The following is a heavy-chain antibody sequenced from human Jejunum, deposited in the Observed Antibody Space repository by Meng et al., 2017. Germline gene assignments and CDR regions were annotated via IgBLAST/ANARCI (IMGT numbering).Heavy chain of an antibody. CDR3: AKLVPY. CDR1: GFTFSNYW. D-gene: IGHD2-21*01. V-gene: IGHV3-53*02. Sequence: EVQLVETGGGLIQPGGSLRLSCEASGFTFSNYWMHWVRQAPGKGLVWVSSVSTDGNTYYADSVKGRFTISRDNSKNTLYLQMSSLRAEDTALYYCAKLVPYWGQGTLVTVSS. J-gene: IGHJ4*02. CDR2: VSTDGNT.